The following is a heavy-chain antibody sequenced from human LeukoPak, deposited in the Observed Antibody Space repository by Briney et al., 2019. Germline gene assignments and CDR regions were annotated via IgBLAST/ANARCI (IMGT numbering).Heavy chain of an antibody. Sequence: GGSLRLSCAASGFTFSAYPFHWVRQAPGKGLEWVALISYDGNNKFYADSVKGRFTISRDNSRNTLHLQMNSLRGEDAAVYSCARGGIPTGPYYYFYYMDVWGKGTAVTVSS. CDR1: GFTFSAYP. D-gene: IGHD3-10*01. CDR2: ISYDGNNK. J-gene: IGHJ6*03. CDR3: ARGGIPTGPYYYFYYMDV. V-gene: IGHV3-30*01.